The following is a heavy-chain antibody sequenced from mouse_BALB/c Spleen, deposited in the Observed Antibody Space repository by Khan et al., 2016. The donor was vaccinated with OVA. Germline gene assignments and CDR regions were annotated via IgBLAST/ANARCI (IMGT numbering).Heavy chain of an antibody. J-gene: IGHJ3*01. D-gene: IGHD3-3*01. CDR3: ARGRAY. CDR2: ISYSGTT. Sequence: VQLQESGPGLVKPSQSLSLTCTVTGYSITSDYAWNWIRQFPGNKLEWMGSISYSGTTSYTPSLKSRVSITRDTSQTKFFLQLNSVTTEDTATYFCARGRAYWGQGTLVTVSA. V-gene: IGHV3-2*02. CDR1: GYSITSDYA.